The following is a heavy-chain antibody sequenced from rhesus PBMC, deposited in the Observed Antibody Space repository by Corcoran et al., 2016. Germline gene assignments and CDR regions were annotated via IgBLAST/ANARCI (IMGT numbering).Heavy chain of an antibody. CDR3: SREGVYTVTMSDY. V-gene: IGHV1S2*01. CDR1: GSTFPDYY. J-gene: IGHJ4*01. CDR2: INPYNGNT. Sequence: QVQLVQSGAAVKKPGSSVKVSCKASGSTFPDYYMHWVRQAPRQGLEWRGWINPYNGNTKYAQKCQGRVTMTRDTSTSTAHTELSSLRSEDTAVDYCSREGVYTVTMSDYGGQGVLVTVAS. D-gene: IGHD4-23*01.